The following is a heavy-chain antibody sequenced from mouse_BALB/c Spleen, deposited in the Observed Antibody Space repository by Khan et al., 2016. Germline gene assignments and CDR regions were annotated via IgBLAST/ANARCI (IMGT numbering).Heavy chain of an antibody. CDR3: ARGGGNWYFDV. J-gene: IGHJ1*01. CDR2: IWAGGST. V-gene: IGHV2-9*02. CDR1: GFSLTSYG. Sequence: QVQLKESGPGLVAPSQSLSITCTVSGFSLTSYGVHWVRQPPGKGLEWLGVIWAGGSTNYHSALMSRLSISKDNSKSQVFLKMNSLQTDDTGMYYCARGGGNWYFDVWGAGNTVTVSS.